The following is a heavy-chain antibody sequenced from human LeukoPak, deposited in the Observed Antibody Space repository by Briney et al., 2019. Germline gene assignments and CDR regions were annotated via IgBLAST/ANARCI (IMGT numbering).Heavy chain of an antibody. CDR3: ARPVLYYDFWSGYY. CDR1: GYSISSGYY. V-gene: IGHV4-38-2*01. J-gene: IGHJ4*02. D-gene: IGHD3-3*01. Sequence: TSETLSLTCAVSGYSISSGYYWGCVRQPPGKGLEWIGSIYHSGSTYYNPSLKSRVTISVATSKNQFSLKLSSVTAADTAVYYCARPVLYYDFWSGYYWGQGTLVTVSS. CDR2: IYHSGST.